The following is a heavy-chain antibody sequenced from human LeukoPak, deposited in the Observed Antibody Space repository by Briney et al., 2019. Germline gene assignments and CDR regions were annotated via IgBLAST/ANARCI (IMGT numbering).Heavy chain of an antibody. CDR1: GYTFTGYY. D-gene: IGHD1-26*01. CDR3: ARVLGSGSKNDY. CDR2: INPNSGGT. J-gene: IGHJ4*02. Sequence: GASVKVSCKASGYTFTGYYMHWVRQAPGQGLEWLGWINPNSGGTNYAQKFQGRVTMTRDTSISTAYMELSRLRSDDTAVYYCARVLGSGSKNDYWGQGTLVTVSS. V-gene: IGHV1-2*02.